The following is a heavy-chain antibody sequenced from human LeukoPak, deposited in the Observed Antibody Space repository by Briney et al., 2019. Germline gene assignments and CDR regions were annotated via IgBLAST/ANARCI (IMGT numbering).Heavy chain of an antibody. CDR1: GGSISSSNW. Sequence: PSETLSLTCAVSGGSISSSNWWSWIRQPPGKGLEWIGYVAYTGSTNYNPSLSSRVTMSVDTSRNQFSLKLSSVTAADTAVYYCARDHYDSSGYFLGNDYRGQGILVTVSS. V-gene: IGHV4-4*02. J-gene: IGHJ4*02. D-gene: IGHD3-22*01. CDR2: VAYTGST. CDR3: ARDHYDSSGYFLGNDY.